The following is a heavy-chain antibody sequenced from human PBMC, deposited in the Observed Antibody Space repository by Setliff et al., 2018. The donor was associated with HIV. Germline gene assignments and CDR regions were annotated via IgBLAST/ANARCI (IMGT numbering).Heavy chain of an antibody. CDR1: GFTFSSSW. Sequence: GGSLRLSCAASGFTFSSSWMTWVRQAPGRGLEYVAGMNRDGSEKGYADSVKGRFSISRDNAKNSLYLQMSSLRTEDTAVYFCARDPAFGAFDILGQGTMVTVSS. CDR3: ARDPAFGAFDI. D-gene: IGHD3-10*01. J-gene: IGHJ3*02. V-gene: IGHV3-7*04. CDR2: MNRDGSEK.